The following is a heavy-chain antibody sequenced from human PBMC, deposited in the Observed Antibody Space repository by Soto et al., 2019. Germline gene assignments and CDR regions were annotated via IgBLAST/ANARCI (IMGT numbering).Heavy chain of an antibody. D-gene: IGHD3-10*01. J-gene: IGHJ3*02. CDR3: ARDERLWFGAPGAFDI. CDR1: GFTFSSYW. CDR2: IKQDGSEK. V-gene: IGHV3-7*04. Sequence: PGGSLRLSCAASGFTFSSYWMSWVRQAPGKGLEWVANIKQDGSEKYYVDSVKGRFTISRDNAKNSLYLQMNSLRAEDTAVYYCARDERLWFGAPGAFDIWGQGTMVTVSS.